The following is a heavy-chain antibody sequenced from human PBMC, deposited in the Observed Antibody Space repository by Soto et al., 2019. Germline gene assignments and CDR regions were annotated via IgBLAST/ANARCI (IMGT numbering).Heavy chain of an antibody. CDR3: ARVDDFWSGYSLSDAFDI. V-gene: IGHV1-46*01. J-gene: IGHJ3*02. Sequence: GASVKVSCKASGYTFTSYYMHWVRQAPGQGLEWMGIINPSGGSTSYAQKFQGRVTMTRDTSTSTVYMELSSLRSEDTAVYYCARVDDFWSGYSLSDAFDIWGQGTMDTVSS. CDR1: GYTFTSYY. CDR2: INPSGGST. D-gene: IGHD3-3*01.